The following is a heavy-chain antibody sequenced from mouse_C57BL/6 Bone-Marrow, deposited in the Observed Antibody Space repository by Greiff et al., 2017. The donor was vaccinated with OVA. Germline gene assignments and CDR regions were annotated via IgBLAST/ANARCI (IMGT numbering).Heavy chain of an antibody. J-gene: IGHJ2*01. CDR2: INPDSSTI. CDR3: ASAFNWDDEGY. D-gene: IGHD4-1*02. CDR1: AIDFSRYW. V-gene: IGHV4-1*01. Sequence: AAAAIDFSRYWMSWVRRAPGKGLEWIGEINPDSSTINYAPSLKDKFIISRDNAKNTLYLQMSKVRSEDTALYYCASAFNWDDEGYWGQGTTLTVSS.